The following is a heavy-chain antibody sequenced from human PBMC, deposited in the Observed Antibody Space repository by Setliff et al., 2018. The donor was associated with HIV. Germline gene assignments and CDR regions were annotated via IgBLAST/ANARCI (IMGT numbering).Heavy chain of an antibody. D-gene: IGHD3-10*01. CDR3: VRVAMIRGTIVGAFDL. CDR2: INPSVGNT. J-gene: IGHJ3*01. CDR1: GYTLTEVS. Sequence: ASVKVSCKISGYTLTEVSMHWVRQAPGKGLEWMGIINPSVGNTDYAQKFQTRVTMTRDTSTSTVYMELSSLRSNDTAIYYCVRVAMIRGTIVGAFDLWGQGSMVTVSS. V-gene: IGHV1-46*01.